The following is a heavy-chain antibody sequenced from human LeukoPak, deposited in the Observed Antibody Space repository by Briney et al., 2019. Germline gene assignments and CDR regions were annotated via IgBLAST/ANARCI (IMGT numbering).Heavy chain of an antibody. CDR2: ISWSSGII. V-gene: IGHV3-9*01. Sequence: PGGSLRLSCAASGFTFDDHGMHWVRQAPGKGLEWVSGISWSSGIIGYADSVKGRFTISRDNAKNSLYLQMDSLRAEDTALYYCAKDTGRPTDAITMEDNAFDIWGXXXMVTVSS. CDR3: AKDTGRPTDAITMEDNAFDI. D-gene: IGHD3-3*01. CDR1: GFTFDDHG. J-gene: IGHJ3*02.